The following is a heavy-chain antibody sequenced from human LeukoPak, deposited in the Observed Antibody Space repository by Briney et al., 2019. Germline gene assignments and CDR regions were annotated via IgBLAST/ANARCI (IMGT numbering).Heavy chain of an antibody. J-gene: IGHJ4*02. CDR2: IYYSGST. CDR1: GGSISSSSYY. Sequence: SETLSLTCTVSGGSISSSSYYWGWIRQPPGKGLEWIGSIYYSGSTYYNPSLKSRVTISVDTSKNQFSLKLSSVTAADTAVYYCARDGAASHWGQGTLVTVSS. CDR3: ARDGAASH. D-gene: IGHD6-25*01. V-gene: IGHV4-39*02.